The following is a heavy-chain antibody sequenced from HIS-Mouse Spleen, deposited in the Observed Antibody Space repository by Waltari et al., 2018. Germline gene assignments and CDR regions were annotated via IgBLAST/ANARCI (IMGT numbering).Heavy chain of an antibody. CDR3: ARDPAGDAFDI. J-gene: IGHJ3*02. Sequence: QVQLVQSGAEVKKPGSSVKVSCKASGGTFSSYAISWVRLAPGQGLEWMGRILPILGIANYAQKFQGSVTITADKSTSTAYMELSSLRSEDTAVYYCARDPAGDAFDIWGQGTMVTVSS. D-gene: IGHD6-19*01. V-gene: IGHV1-69*04. CDR1: GGTFSSYA. CDR2: ILPILGIA.